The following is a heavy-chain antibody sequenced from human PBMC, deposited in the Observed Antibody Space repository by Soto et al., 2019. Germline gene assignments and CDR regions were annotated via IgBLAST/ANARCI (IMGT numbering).Heavy chain of an antibody. CDR1: GGTFSSYP. J-gene: IGHJ4*02. D-gene: IGHD5-18*01. CDR3: AREIQDLKIDH. Sequence: SVKVSCKASGGTFSSYPISWVRQAPGQGLEWMGRIIPILGIANYAQKFQGRVTITADKSTSTAYMELSSLRSEDTAVYYCAREIQDLKIDHWGQGTLVTVSS. V-gene: IGHV1-69*04. CDR2: IIPILGIA.